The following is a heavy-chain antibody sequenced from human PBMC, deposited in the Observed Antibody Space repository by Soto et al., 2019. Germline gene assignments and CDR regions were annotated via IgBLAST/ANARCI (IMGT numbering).Heavy chain of an antibody. CDR2: IYYSGST. J-gene: IGHJ4*02. CDR1: RGSISSGTNY. CDR3: ARHEEGWYFDS. Sequence: SETLSLTCTVSRGSISSGTNYWAWIRQPPGKGLEWIANIYYSGSTFYNPSLKSRVTISLATSKNQFSLKPRSVTAADTAVYYCARHEEGWYFDSRGQGTLVTVS. V-gene: IGHV4-39*01.